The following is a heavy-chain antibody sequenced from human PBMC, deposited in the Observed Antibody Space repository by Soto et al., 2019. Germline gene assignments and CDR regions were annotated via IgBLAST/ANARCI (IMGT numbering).Heavy chain of an antibody. CDR2: ISWNSGSI. D-gene: IGHD6-13*01. CDR3: AKAPSSWYYFDY. CDR1: GFTFDDYA. J-gene: IGHJ4*02. V-gene: IGHV3-9*01. Sequence: GGSLRLSCAASGFTFDDYAMHWVRQAPGKGLEWVSGISWNSGSIGYADSVKGRFTISRDNAKNSLYLQMNSLRAEDTALYYCAKAPSSWYYFDYWGQGTLVTVSS.